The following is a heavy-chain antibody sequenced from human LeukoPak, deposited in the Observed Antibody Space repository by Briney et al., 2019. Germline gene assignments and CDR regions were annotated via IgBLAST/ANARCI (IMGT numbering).Heavy chain of an antibody. CDR2: IYYGGST. Sequence: SETLSLTCTVSGGSISSSSYYWGWIRQPPGKGLEWIGSIYYGGSTYYNPSLKSRVTISVDTSKNQFSLKLSSVTAADTAVYYCASAVGVGTFDIWGQGTMVTVSS. D-gene: IGHD6-19*01. CDR1: GGSISSSSYY. V-gene: IGHV4-39*01. CDR3: ASAVGVGTFDI. J-gene: IGHJ3*02.